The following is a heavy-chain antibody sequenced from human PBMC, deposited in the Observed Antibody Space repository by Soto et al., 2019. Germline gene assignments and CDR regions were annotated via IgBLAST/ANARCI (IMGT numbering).Heavy chain of an antibody. CDR2: INPTGGGT. Sequence: QVQLVQSGAEVRKPGASVKVSCKASGYIFTNHYIHWVRQAPGQGLEWMGIINPTGGGTSYAQKFQGRVTTTRDTSTSTVYMELSSLRSEDTAVYYCARESTLAYWGQGTLVTVSS. CDR3: ARESTLAY. J-gene: IGHJ4*02. CDR1: GYIFTNHY. V-gene: IGHV1-46*01.